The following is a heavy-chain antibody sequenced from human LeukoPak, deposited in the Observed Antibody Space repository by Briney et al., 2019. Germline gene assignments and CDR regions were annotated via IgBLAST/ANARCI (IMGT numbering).Heavy chain of an antibody. Sequence: PSETLSLTCTVSGGSISSYYWSWIRQPAGEGLEWIGRIYTSGSTNYNPSLKSRVTMSVDTSKNQFSLKLSSVTAADTAVYYCAREVNMITFGGVITRDAFDIWGQGTMVTVSS. V-gene: IGHV4-4*07. CDR3: AREVNMITFGGVITRDAFDI. D-gene: IGHD3-16*02. J-gene: IGHJ3*02. CDR1: GGSISSYY. CDR2: IYTSGST.